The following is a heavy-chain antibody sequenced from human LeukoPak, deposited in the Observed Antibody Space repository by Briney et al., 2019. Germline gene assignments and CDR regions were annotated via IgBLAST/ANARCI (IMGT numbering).Heavy chain of an antibody. CDR1: GFSFISYT. CDR3: ARGGARYLDS. CDR2: MKEDGSDI. J-gene: IGHJ4*02. D-gene: IGHD3-9*01. V-gene: IGHV3-7*01. Sequence: GSLRLSCVASGFSFISYTMSWVRQAPGKGLEWVAKMKEDGSDIHYVDSVKGRFTICRDNAKNSLCLQMSSLRVEDTAVYYCARGGARYLDSWGQGILVTVSS.